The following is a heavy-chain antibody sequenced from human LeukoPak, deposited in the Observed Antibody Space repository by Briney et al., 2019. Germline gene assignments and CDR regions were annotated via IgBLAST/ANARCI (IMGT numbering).Heavy chain of an antibody. CDR1: GGSFSGYY. J-gene: IGHJ6*02. D-gene: IGHD3-3*01. CDR3: ARIRLRFLEWSHYYYYGMDV. Sequence: SETLSLTCAVHGGSFSGYYWSWIRQPPGKGLEWIGEINHSGSTNYNPSLKSRVTISVDTSKNQFSLKLSSVTAADTAVYYCARIRLRFLEWSHYYYYGMDVWGQGTTVTVSS. CDR2: INHSGST. V-gene: IGHV4-34*01.